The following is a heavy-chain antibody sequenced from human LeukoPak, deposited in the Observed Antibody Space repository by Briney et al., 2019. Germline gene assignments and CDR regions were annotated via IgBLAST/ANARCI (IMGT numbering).Heavy chain of an antibody. Sequence: SETLSLTCTVSGGSISSGSYYWSWIRQPAGKGLEWIGYIYHSGSTYYNPSLKSRVTISVDRSKNQFSLKLSSVTAADTAVYYCARDRPGGSSLDYWGQGTLVTVSS. V-gene: IGHV4-61*10. J-gene: IGHJ4*02. D-gene: IGHD6-13*01. CDR2: IYHSGST. CDR3: ARDRPGGSSLDY. CDR1: GGSISSGSYY.